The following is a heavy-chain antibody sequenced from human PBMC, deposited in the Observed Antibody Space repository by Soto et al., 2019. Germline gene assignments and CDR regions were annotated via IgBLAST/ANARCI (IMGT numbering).Heavy chain of an antibody. CDR2: ISSSSSYI. V-gene: IGHV3-21*01. CDR3: ARDKDRRFGELLIIDYYYGMDV. Sequence: EVQLVESGGGLVKPGGSLRLSCAASGFTFSSYSMNWVRQAPGKGLEWVSSISSSSSYIYYADSVKGRFTISRDNAKNSLYLQMNSLRAEDTAVYYCARDKDRRFGELLIIDYYYGMDVWGQGTTVTVSS. CDR1: GFTFSSYS. J-gene: IGHJ6*02. D-gene: IGHD3-10*01.